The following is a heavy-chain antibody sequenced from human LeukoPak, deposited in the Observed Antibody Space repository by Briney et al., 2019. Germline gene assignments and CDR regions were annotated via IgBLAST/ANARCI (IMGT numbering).Heavy chain of an antibody. J-gene: IGHJ4*02. Sequence: PGGSLRLSCAASGFSLEDYGMSWVRQAPGKGLEWVSGFNWNGGSTDCADSVKGRFTISRDNAKNSLYLQMNSLRAEDTALYYCARRWDSRFYFDYWGQGALVTVSS. CDR2: FNWNGGST. V-gene: IGHV3-20*04. CDR1: GFSLEDYG. D-gene: IGHD1-26*01. CDR3: ARRWDSRFYFDY.